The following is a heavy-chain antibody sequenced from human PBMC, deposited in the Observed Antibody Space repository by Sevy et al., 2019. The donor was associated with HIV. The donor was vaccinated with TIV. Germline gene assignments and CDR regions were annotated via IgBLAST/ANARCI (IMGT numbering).Heavy chain of an antibody. V-gene: IGHV3-23*01. CDR2: LSGSGGST. Sequence: GGSLRLSCAASGFTFSSYAMSWVRRAPGKGLEWVSDLSGSGGSTYYADSVKGRFTISRDNSKNTLYLQMNSLRAEDTAVYYCAKGLFLRYFDHWGQGTLVTVSS. CDR3: AKGLFLRYFDH. CDR1: GFTFSSYA. J-gene: IGHJ4*02. D-gene: IGHD3-9*01.